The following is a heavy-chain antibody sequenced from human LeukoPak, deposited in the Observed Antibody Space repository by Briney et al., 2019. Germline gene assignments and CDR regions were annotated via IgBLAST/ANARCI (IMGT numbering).Heavy chain of an antibody. CDR1: GGSISNYY. V-gene: IGHV4-59*01. CDR2: IYYGGST. J-gene: IGHJ4*02. CDR3: AREGGSYYASYFDY. D-gene: IGHD1-26*01. Sequence: SETLSLTCTVSGGSISNYYWSWIRQPPGKGLEWIGYIYYGGSTNYNPSLKSRVTISLDTSKNQFSLKLSSVTAADTAMYYCAREGGSYYASYFDYWGQGTLVTVSS.